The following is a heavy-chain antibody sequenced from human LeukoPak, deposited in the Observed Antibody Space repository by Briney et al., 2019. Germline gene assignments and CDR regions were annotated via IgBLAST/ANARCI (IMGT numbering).Heavy chain of an antibody. D-gene: IGHD3-16*01. V-gene: IGHV3-23*01. Sequence: GGSLRLSCAAPGFTFSNYAMRWVRQAPGKGLEWVSGISGSGDSTYYADSVKGRFTISRDNSKNTLYLQMNSLRAEDTAVYYCARGGGRLRNWFDPWGQGTLVTVSS. CDR2: ISGSGDST. CDR1: GFTFSNYA. J-gene: IGHJ5*02. CDR3: ARGGGRLRNWFDP.